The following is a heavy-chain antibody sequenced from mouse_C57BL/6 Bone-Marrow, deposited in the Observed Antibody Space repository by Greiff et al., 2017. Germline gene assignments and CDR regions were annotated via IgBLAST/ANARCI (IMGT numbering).Heavy chain of an antibody. V-gene: IGHV3-6*01. J-gene: IGHJ2*01. CDR1: GYSITSGYY. CDR2: ISYDGSN. CDR3: AGPGLDY. Sequence: EVHLVESGPGLVKPSQSLSLTCSVTGYSITSGYYWNWIRQFPGNKLEWMGYISYDGSNNYNPSLKNRISITRDTSKNQFFLKLNSVTTEDTATYYCAGPGLDYWGQGTTLTVSS.